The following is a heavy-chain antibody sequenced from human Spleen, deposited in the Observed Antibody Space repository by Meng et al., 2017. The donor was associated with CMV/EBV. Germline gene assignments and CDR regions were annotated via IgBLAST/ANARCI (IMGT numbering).Heavy chain of an antibody. CDR1: GGSFSGYY. Sequence: AVYGGSFSGYYWSWIRQPPGKGLEWIGEINHSGSTNYNPSLKSRVTISVDTSKNQFSLKLSSVTAADTAVYYCARSGIIAAAGFYGYWGQGTLVTVSS. V-gene: IGHV4-34*01. D-gene: IGHD6-13*01. CDR3: ARSGIIAAAGFYGY. CDR2: INHSGST. J-gene: IGHJ4*02.